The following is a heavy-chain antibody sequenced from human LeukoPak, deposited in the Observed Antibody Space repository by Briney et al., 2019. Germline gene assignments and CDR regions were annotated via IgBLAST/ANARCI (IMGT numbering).Heavy chain of an antibody. Sequence: GRSLRLSCAASGFTFSTYAMHWVRQAPGKGLEWVAIIWSDGSDKYYADSVKGRFTISRDNSKNTLYLQMNSLRAEDTAVYYCARSRYGDYAGWFDPWGQGTLVTVSS. V-gene: IGHV3-33*01. CDR2: IWSDGSDK. D-gene: IGHD4-17*01. J-gene: IGHJ5*02. CDR1: GFTFSTYA. CDR3: ARSRYGDYAGWFDP.